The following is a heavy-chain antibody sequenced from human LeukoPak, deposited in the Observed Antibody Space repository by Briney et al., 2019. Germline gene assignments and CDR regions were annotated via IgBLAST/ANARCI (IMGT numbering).Heavy chain of an antibody. CDR1: GGTLSSYA. Sequence: SVKVSCKASGGTLSSYAISWVRQAPGQGLEWMGGIIPIFGTANYAQKFQGRVTITADESTSTAYMELSSLRSEDTAVYYCARDRDRYSSSSYWYFDLWGRGTLVTVSS. D-gene: IGHD6-6*01. CDR3: ARDRDRYSSSSYWYFDL. V-gene: IGHV1-69*13. CDR2: IIPIFGTA. J-gene: IGHJ2*01.